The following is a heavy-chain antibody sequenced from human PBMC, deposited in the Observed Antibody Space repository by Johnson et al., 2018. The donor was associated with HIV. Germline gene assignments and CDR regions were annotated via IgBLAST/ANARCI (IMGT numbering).Heavy chain of an antibody. CDR2: IRYDGSNK. V-gene: IGHV3-30*02. D-gene: IGHD6-6*01. J-gene: IGHJ3*02. CDR3: ALSGSSVVVAFDI. CDR1: GFTFSSYG. Sequence: QVQLVESGGGVVQPGRSLRVSCAASGFTFSSYGMHWVRQAPGKGLEWVAFIRYDGSNKYYADSVKGRLTISRDNSKNTLYLQMNSLRAEDTAVYYCALSGSSVVVAFDIWGQGTMVTVSS.